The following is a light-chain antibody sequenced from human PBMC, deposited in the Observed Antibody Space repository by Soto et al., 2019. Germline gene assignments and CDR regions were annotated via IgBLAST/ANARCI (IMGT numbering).Light chain of an antibody. CDR1: NIGSKS. V-gene: IGLV3-21*02. CDR3: GTWDSSLSAGV. Sequence: SYELTQPPSVSVAPGQTARITCGGNNIGSKSVHWYQQKPGQAPVLVVYDDSDRPSGIPERFSGSNSGTSATLGITGLQTGDEADYYCGTWDSSLSAGVFGTGTKVTVL. CDR2: DDS. J-gene: IGLJ1*01.